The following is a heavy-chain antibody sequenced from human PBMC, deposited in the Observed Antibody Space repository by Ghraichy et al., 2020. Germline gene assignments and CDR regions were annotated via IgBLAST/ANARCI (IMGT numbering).Heavy chain of an antibody. CDR1: GFTFSSYD. D-gene: IGHD3-10*01. J-gene: IGHJ4*02. Sequence: GGSLRLSCAASGFTFSSYDMHWVRQTTGKGLEWVSGIGTAGDPYYAGSVKGRFTITRENAKSSLYPQMNSLSAGDTAAYYCTRSSRGDFLASGLDCWGQGALVTVSS. CDR3: TRSSRGDFLASGLDC. V-gene: IGHV3-13*05. CDR2: IGTAGDP.